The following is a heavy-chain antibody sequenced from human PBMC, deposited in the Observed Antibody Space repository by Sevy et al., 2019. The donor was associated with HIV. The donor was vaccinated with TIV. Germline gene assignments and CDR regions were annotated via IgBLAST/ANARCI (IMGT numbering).Heavy chain of an antibody. J-gene: IGHJ6*03. V-gene: IGHV1-46*01. CDR1: GYTFTSYY. D-gene: IGHD3-3*01. CDR3: ARASDFWSGSIYYYYYMDV. Sequence: ASVKVSCKASGYTFTSYYMHWVRQAPGQGLEWMGIINPSGGSTSYAQKFQGRVTMTRDTSTSTVYMELSSPRSEDTAVYYCARASDFWSGSIYYYYYMDVWGKGTTVTVSS. CDR2: INPSGGST.